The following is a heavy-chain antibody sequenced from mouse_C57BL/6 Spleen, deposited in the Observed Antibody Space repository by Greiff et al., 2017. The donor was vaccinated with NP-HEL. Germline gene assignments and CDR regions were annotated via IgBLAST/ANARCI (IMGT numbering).Heavy chain of an antibody. V-gene: IGHV1-20*01. CDR1: GYSFTGYF. Sequence: VQLKQSGPELVKPGDSVKISCKASGYSFTGYFMNWVMQSHGKSLEWIGRINPYNGDTFYNQKFKGKATLTVDKSSSTAHMELRSLTSEDSAVYYCARWPYGSSYYFDYWGQGTTLTVSS. D-gene: IGHD1-1*01. CDR2: INPYNGDT. CDR3: ARWPYGSSYYFDY. J-gene: IGHJ2*01.